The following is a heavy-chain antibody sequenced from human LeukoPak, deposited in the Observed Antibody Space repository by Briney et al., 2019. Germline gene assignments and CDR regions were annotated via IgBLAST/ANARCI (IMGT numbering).Heavy chain of an antibody. CDR3: AKAGGSGSYYYFDY. Sequence: GGSLRLSCAASGFTFSSYGMHWVRQAPGKGLEWVAVIWYDGSNKYYADSVKGRFTISRDNSKNTLYLQMNSLRAEDTAVYYCAKAGGSGSYYYFDYWGQGTLVTVSS. J-gene: IGHJ4*02. CDR1: GFTFSSYG. D-gene: IGHD3-10*01. CDR2: IWYDGSNK. V-gene: IGHV3-33*06.